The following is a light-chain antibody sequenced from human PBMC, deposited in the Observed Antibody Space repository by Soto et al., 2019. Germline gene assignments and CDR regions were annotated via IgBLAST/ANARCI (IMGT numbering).Light chain of an antibody. CDR1: QSVSSSY. J-gene: IGKJ3*01. CDR3: QQYGSTPFT. V-gene: IGKV3-20*01. CDR2: GAS. Sequence: EIVLTQSPGTLSLSPGERATLSCRASQSVSSSYLAWYQQKPGQAPRLLIYGASSRDTGIPDRFSGSGSGTDFTLTISRLEPEDFAVYYCQQYGSTPFTFGPGTKVDIK.